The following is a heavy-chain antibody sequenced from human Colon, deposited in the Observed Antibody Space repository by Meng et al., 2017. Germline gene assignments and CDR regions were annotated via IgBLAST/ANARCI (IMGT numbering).Heavy chain of an antibody. Sequence: SESLSLSCTVSGYSISNGYHWGWIRQPPGKGLEWIGSIYHSGTYYNPSLKSRVTISMDASKNQFSLTFNLVTAADAAVYYCARVAGNCFDPWGQGTLVTVSS. CDR2: IYHSGT. CDR1: GYSISNGYH. D-gene: IGHD6-19*01. CDR3: ARVAGNCFDP. V-gene: IGHV4-38-2*02. J-gene: IGHJ5*02.